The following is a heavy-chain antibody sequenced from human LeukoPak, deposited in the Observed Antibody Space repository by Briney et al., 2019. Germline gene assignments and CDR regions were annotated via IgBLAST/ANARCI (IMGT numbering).Heavy chain of an antibody. Sequence: GGTLRLSCAASGFTFSSYAMSWVRQAPGKGPEWVSAISHSGGTTYYADSVKGRFTITRDNSKNTLYLQMNSLRAEDTAVYYCAKANVKYCSGGSCFDAFDIWGQGTMVTVSS. CDR3: AKANVKYCSGGSCFDAFDI. CDR1: GFTFSSYA. CDR2: ISHSGGTT. D-gene: IGHD2-15*01. V-gene: IGHV3-23*01. J-gene: IGHJ3*02.